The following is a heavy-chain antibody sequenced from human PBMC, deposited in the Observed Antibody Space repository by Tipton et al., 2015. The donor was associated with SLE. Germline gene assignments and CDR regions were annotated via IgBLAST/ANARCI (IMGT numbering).Heavy chain of an antibody. V-gene: IGHV4-39*07. CDR3: ARAYEAQLWGAFDY. J-gene: IGHJ4*02. Sequence: TLSLTCTVSGGSISSSSYYWGWIRQPPGKGLEWIGSIYYSGSTCYNPSLKSRVTISVDTSKNQFSLKLSSVTAADTAVYYRARAYEAQLWGAFDYWGQGTLVTVSS. D-gene: IGHD5-18*01. CDR1: GGSISSSSYY. CDR2: IYYSGST.